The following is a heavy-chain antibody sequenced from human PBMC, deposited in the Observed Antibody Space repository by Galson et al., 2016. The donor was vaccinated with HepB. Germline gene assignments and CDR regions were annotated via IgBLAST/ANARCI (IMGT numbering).Heavy chain of an antibody. CDR1: GYTFTKYP. CDR3: VRDLTFRDTSGSYRYY. Sequence: SVKVSCKASGYTFTKYPIHWVRQAPGQRPEYMGWIHPGNSDRSFSHIFQARFTIATDTSASAVYMALSSLRSEDTAVYDCVRDLTFRDTSGSYRYYWGQGTLVTVAS. CDR2: IHPGNSDR. D-gene: IGHD3-10*01. V-gene: IGHV1-3*01. J-gene: IGHJ4*02.